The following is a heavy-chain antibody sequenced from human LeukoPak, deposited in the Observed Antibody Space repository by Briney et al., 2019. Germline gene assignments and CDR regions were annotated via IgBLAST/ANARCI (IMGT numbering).Heavy chain of an antibody. CDR2: IKQDGSER. V-gene: IGHV3-7*01. CDR1: GFSFSSYW. Sequence: GGSLRLSCAASGFSFSSYWMSWVRQAPGKGLEWVAIIKQDGSERYYVDSVKGRFTISRDNSRNSLYLQMDILRAEDTAVYYCATDNVYCSRTSCYQTFDYRGQGTLVTVPS. J-gene: IGHJ4*02. CDR3: ATDNVYCSRTSCYQTFDY. D-gene: IGHD2-2*01.